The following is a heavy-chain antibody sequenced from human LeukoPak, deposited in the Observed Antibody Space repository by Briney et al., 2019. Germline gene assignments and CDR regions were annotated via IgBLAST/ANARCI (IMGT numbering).Heavy chain of an antibody. Sequence: SETLSLTCTVSGGSISSYYWSWIRQPPGKGLEWIGYIYYSGSTNYNPSLKSRVTISVDTSKNQFSLKLSSVAAADTAVYYCARTGYDYVWGSSKDAFDIWGQGTMDTVSS. J-gene: IGHJ3*02. CDR3: ARTGYDYVWGSSKDAFDI. V-gene: IGHV4-59*01. D-gene: IGHD3-16*01. CDR2: IYYSGST. CDR1: GGSISSYY.